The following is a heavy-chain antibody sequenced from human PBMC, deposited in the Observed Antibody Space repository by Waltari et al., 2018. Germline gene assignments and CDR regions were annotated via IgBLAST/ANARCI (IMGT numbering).Heavy chain of an antibody. CDR2: MYTSGSS. J-gene: IGHJ4*02. Sequence: QVQLQESGPGLVKPSETLSLTCPVSGGSIIAYYWRWIRQPAGKGLEWIGRMYTSGSSTYNPSLRSRVTMSVDTSKNQFSLKLSSVTAADTAVYYCATRDSDGFDYWGQGILVTVSS. V-gene: IGHV4-4*07. CDR1: GGSIIAYY. D-gene: IGHD2-15*01. CDR3: ATRDSDGFDY.